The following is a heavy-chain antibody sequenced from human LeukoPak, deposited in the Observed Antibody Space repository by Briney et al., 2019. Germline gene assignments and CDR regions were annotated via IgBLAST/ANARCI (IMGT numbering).Heavy chain of an antibody. CDR1: GFSFSSYA. J-gene: IGHJ4*02. CDR2: ISGSGGST. D-gene: IGHD5-18*01. V-gene: IGHV3-23*01. CDR3: ARGAEYSYGY. Sequence: GGSLRLSCAASGFSFSSYAMSWVRQAPGKGLEWVSAISGSGGSTFYADSVKGRFTISRDNSKNTLFLQMNSLRAEDTAVYYCARGAEYSYGYWGQGTLVTVSS.